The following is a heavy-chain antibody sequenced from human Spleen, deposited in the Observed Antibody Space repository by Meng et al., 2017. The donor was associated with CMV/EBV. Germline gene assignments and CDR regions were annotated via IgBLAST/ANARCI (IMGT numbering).Heavy chain of an antibody. CDR1: GYIFTTHY. D-gene: IGHD3-10*01. J-gene: IGHJ4*02. V-gene: IGHV1-46*01. CDR2: INPSGSST. CDR3: ARGESDLLSYGSGLFDY. Sequence: ASVKVSCKASGYIFTTHYIHWVRQAPGQGLEWMGMINPSGSSTTYAQEFQGRLSMTRDTSTGTVFMELSSLRSEDTAVYYCARGESDLLSYGSGLFDYWGQGTLVTVSS.